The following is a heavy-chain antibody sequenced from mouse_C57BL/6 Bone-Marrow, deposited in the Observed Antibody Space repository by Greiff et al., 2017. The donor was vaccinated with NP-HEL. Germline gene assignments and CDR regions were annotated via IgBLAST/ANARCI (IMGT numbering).Heavy chain of an antibody. J-gene: IGHJ4*01. CDR1: GFTFSSYG. CDR3: ARGDIRDGYYVDAMDY. D-gene: IGHD2-3*01. V-gene: IGHV5-6*01. CDR2: ISSGGSYT. Sequence: EVQVVESGGDLVKPGGSLKLSCAASGFTFSSYGMSWVRQTPDKRLEWVATISSGGSYTYYPDSVKGRFTISRDNAKNTLYLQISSLKSEDTAMYYCARGDIRDGYYVDAMDYWGQGTSVTVSS.